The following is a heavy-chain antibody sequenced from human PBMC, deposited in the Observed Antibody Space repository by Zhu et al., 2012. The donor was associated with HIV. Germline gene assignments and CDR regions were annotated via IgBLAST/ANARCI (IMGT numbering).Heavy chain of an antibody. J-gene: IGHJ5*02. CDR1: GYSISSGYY. Sequence: QVQLQESGPGLVKPSETLSLTCAVSGYSISSGYYWGWIRQPPGKGLEWIGSIYHSGSTYYNPSLKSRVTISVDTSKNQFSLKLSSVTAADTAVYYCARGSHYYDSSGYSGWFDPWGQGTLVTVSS. D-gene: IGHD3-22*01. CDR3: ARGSHYYDSSGYSGWFDP. V-gene: IGHV4-38-2*01. CDR2: IYHSGST.